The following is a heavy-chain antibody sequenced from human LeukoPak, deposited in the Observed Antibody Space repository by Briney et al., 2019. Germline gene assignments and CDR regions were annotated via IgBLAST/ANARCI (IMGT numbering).Heavy chain of an antibody. D-gene: IGHD1-14*01. CDR1: VYTFTRYY. CDR3: AREVMDNLRFDY. V-gene: IGHV1-46*01. Sequence: GASVKVSCEASVYTFTRYYMHWARHAPGQGLEWMGILNPSGGDTSYAQKFQSRLTMTRDTSTNTVYIELTSLRSEDTAVYYCAREVMDNLRFDYWGEGTLVTVSS. J-gene: IGHJ4*02. CDR2: LNPSGGDT.